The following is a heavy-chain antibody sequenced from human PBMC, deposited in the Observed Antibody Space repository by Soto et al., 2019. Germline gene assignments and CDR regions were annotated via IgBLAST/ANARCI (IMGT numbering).Heavy chain of an antibody. J-gene: IGHJ4*02. Sequence: ASVKVSCKASGYTFTNYPMHWVRQAPGQRLEWMGWINADNGDTKYSQKFQGGVTITRDTSAITAYMELSSLRSEDTAVYYCARDWTNYDSSGPGEYWGQGTLVTVSS. D-gene: IGHD3-22*01. V-gene: IGHV1-3*01. CDR1: GYTFTNYP. CDR2: INADNGDT. CDR3: ARDWTNYDSSGPGEY.